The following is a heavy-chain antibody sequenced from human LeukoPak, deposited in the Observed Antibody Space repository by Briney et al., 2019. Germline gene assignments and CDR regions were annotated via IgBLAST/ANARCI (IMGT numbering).Heavy chain of an antibody. V-gene: IGHV1-2*02. D-gene: IGHD6-19*01. CDR2: INPNTGGT. CDR3: ARGAPIAVAIYDY. J-gene: IGHJ4*02. CDR1: GYTFTDYY. Sequence: ASVKVSCKASGYTFTDYYMQWVRQAPGQGPEWMGWINPNTGGTNYVQKFQGRVTMTRDTSISTAYMELSRLRFDDTAVYYCARGAPIAVAIYDYWGQGTLVTVSS.